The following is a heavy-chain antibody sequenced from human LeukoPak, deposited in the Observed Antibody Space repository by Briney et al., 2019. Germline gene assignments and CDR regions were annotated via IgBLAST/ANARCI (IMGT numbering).Heavy chain of an antibody. V-gene: IGHV4-39*01. J-gene: IGHJ4*02. D-gene: IGHD3-9*01. Sequence: PETLSLTCTVSGGSISSSSYYWGWIRQPPGKGLEWIGSIYYSGSTYYNPSLKSRVTISVDTSKNQFSLKLSSVTAADTAVYYCARTRPILTGYYPFDYWGQGTLVTVSS. CDR3: ARTRPILTGYYPFDY. CDR1: GGSISSSSYY. CDR2: IYYSGST.